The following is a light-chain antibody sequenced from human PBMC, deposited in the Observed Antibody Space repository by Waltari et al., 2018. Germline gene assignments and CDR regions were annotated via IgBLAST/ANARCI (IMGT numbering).Light chain of an antibody. Sequence: QSALTQPASVSGSPGQSITISCTGTNSDVGAYDSVSWYQHHPGKAPKLIIYEVTNRPSGVSNRFSGSKSDNTASLTISGLQAEDEAEYYCCSCSYTPTTTVIFGGGTKLTVL. CDR2: EVT. CDR3: CSCSYTPTTTVI. CDR1: NSDVGAYDS. V-gene: IGLV2-14*01. J-gene: IGLJ2*01.